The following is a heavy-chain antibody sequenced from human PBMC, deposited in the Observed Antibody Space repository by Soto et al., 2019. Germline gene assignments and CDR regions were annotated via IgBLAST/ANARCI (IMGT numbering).Heavy chain of an antibody. CDR2: ISYDGSNK. D-gene: IGHD2-2*01. J-gene: IGHJ6*02. Sequence: QVQLVESGGGVVQPGRSLRLSCAASGFTFSSYGMHWVRQAPGKGLEWVAVISYDGSNKYYADSVKGRFTISRDNSKNTLCLQMNSLCAADTAVYYCAKGDDIVLVPAASYYYYGMDVWGQGTTVTVSS. V-gene: IGHV3-30*18. CDR3: AKGDDIVLVPAASYYYYGMDV. CDR1: GFTFSSYG.